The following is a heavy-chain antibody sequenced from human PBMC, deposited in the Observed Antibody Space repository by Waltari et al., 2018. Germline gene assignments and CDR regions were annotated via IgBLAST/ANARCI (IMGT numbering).Heavy chain of an antibody. CDR3: AKADNKWELLWFDS. D-gene: IGHD3-10*01. J-gene: IGHJ5*02. CDR1: GFSFYTYS. Sequence: EVQLVQSGVGLVQHGGSMRLSCEASGFSFYTYSMTWVRQAPGKGLEWVSTINPGRANTYYADSVRGRFTISRDNSKNTLYLQLNNLRAEDTATYYCAKADNKWELLWFDSWGQGNLVIVSS. V-gene: IGHV3-23*04. CDR2: INPGRANT.